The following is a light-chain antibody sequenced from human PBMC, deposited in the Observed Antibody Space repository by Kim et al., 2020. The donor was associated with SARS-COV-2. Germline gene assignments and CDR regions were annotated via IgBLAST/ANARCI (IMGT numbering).Light chain of an antibody. Sequence: GPSSTISCTGSSRGVGAYNYVSWYQQHPGKAPKVLIFDVSNRPSGLSNRFSGSKSGNTASLTISGLQVEDEADYYCSSYTSSHTYLFGTGTKVTVL. V-gene: IGLV2-14*04. CDR2: DVS. CDR1: SRGVGAYNY. CDR3: SSYTSSHTYL. J-gene: IGLJ1*01.